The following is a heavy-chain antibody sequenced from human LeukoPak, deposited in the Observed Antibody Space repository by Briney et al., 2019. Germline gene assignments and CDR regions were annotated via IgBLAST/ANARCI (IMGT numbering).Heavy chain of an antibody. Sequence: PSETLSPTCTVSGGSISSYYWSWIRQPAGKGLEWIGRIYTSGSTNYNPSLKSRVTMSVDTSKNQFSLKLSSVTAADTAVYYCARSYYYDSSGYYPPDAFDIWGQGTMVTVSS. D-gene: IGHD3-22*01. J-gene: IGHJ3*02. CDR2: IYTSGST. CDR3: ARSYYYDSSGYYPPDAFDI. V-gene: IGHV4-4*07. CDR1: GGSISSYY.